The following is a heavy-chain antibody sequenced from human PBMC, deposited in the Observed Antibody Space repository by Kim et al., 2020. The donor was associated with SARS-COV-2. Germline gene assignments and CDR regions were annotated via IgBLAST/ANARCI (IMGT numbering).Heavy chain of an antibody. Sequence: GESLKISCKGSGYSFTSYWIGWVRQMPGKGLEWMGIIYPGDSDTRYSPSFQGQVTISADKSISTAYLQWSSLKASDTAMYYCARHKRTPTVTTYLGESDAFDIWGQGTMVTVSS. CDR1: GYSFTSYW. D-gene: IGHD4-17*01. J-gene: IGHJ3*02. CDR2: IYPGDSDT. CDR3: ARHKRTPTVTTYLGESDAFDI. V-gene: IGHV5-51*01.